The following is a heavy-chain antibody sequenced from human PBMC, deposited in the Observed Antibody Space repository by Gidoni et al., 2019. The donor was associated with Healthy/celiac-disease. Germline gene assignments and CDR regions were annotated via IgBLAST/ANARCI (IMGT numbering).Heavy chain of an antibody. Sequence: QVQLVQSGAEGKKPGSSVKVSCKASGGTFSSYAISWVRQAPGQGLEWMGGIIPIFGTANYAQKFQGRVTITADESTSTAYMELSSLRSEDTAVYYCARDRGIVGAHSPNTFDYWGQGTLVTVSS. J-gene: IGHJ4*02. D-gene: IGHD1-26*01. CDR2: IIPIFGTA. CDR1: GGTFSSYA. CDR3: ARDRGIVGAHSPNTFDY. V-gene: IGHV1-69*01.